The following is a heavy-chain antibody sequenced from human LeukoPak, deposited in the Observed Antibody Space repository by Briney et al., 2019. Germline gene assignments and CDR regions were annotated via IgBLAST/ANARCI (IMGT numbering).Heavy chain of an antibody. CDR3: ASSCAAAGVVWCY. CDR2: IYHSGST. D-gene: IGHD6-13*01. V-gene: IGHV4-30-2*01. Sequence: SQTLSLTCAVSGGSISSGGYSWSWIRQPPGKGLEWIGYIYHSGSTYYNPSLKSRVTISVDRSKNQFSLKLSSVTAADTAVYYCASSCAAAGVVWCYWGRGTLVTVSS. J-gene: IGHJ4*02. CDR1: GGSISSGGYS.